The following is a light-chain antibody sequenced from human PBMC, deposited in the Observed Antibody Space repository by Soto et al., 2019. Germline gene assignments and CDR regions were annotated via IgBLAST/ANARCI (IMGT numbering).Light chain of an antibody. V-gene: IGLV4-69*01. CDR2: LNSDGSH. Sequence: QSVLTQSPSASASLGASVKLTCTLSSGHSSYAIAWHQQQPEKGPRYLMKLNSDGSHSKGDGIPDRFSGSSSGAERYLTISRLQSEDEADYYCQIWGTGTYVVFGGGTQLTVL. CDR3: QIWGTGTYVV. J-gene: IGLJ2*01. CDR1: SGHSSYA.